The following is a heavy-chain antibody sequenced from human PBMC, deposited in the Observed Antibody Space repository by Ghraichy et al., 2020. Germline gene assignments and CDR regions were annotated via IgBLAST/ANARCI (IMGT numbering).Heavy chain of an antibody. Sequence: ASVKVSCKASGYTFTSYGISWVRPAPGQGLEWMGWISAYNGNTNYAQKLQGRVTMTTDTSTSTAYMELRSLRSDDTAVYYCARSGTSYYYYYYMDVWGKGTTVTVSS. CDR2: ISAYNGNT. CDR3: ARSGTSYYYYYYMDV. J-gene: IGHJ6*03. V-gene: IGHV1-18*01. CDR1: GYTFTSYG. D-gene: IGHD2/OR15-2a*01.